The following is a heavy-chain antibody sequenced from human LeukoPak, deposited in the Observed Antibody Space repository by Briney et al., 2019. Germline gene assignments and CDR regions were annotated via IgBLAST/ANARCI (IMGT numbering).Heavy chain of an antibody. Sequence: GGSLRLPCAASGFTFSSYAMSWVRQAPGKGLEWVSAISGSGGSTYYADSVKGRFTISRDNSKNTLYLQMNSLRAEDTAVYYCAKVPYYYYYYMDVWGKGTTVTVSS. CDR2: ISGSGGST. J-gene: IGHJ6*03. V-gene: IGHV3-23*01. CDR3: AKVPYYYYYYMDV. CDR1: GFTFSSYA.